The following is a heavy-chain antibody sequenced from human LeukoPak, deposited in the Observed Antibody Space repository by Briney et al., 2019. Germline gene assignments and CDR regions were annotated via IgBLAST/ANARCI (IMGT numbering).Heavy chain of an antibody. D-gene: IGHD2-2*01. Sequence: ASVKVSCKASGYTFTGYYMHWVRQAPGQGLEWMGWINPNSGGTNYAQKFRGRVTMTRDTSISTAYMELSRLRSDDTAVYYCARDITALYCSSTSCYADMPPDYWGQGTLVTVSS. CDR2: INPNSGGT. CDR3: ARDITALYCSSTSCYADMPPDY. V-gene: IGHV1-2*02. CDR1: GYTFTGYY. J-gene: IGHJ4*02.